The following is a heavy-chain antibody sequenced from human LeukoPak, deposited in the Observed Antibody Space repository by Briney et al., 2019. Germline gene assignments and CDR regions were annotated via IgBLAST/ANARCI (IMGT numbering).Heavy chain of an antibody. J-gene: IGHJ6*03. CDR2: MNPNSGNT. CDR1: GYTFTSYD. Sequence: ASVKVSCKASGYTFTSYDINWVRQATGQGLEWMGWMNPNSGNTGYAQKFQGRVTITRNTSISTAYMELSSLRSEDTAVYYCASGYSIVYYYYYYMDVWGKGTTVTVSS. D-gene: IGHD3-22*01. CDR3: ASGYSIVYYYYYYMDV. V-gene: IGHV1-8*03.